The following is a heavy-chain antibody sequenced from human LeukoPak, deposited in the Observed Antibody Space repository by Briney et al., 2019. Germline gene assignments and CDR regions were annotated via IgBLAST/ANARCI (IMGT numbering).Heavy chain of an antibody. CDR1: GYTFTSHG. J-gene: IGHJ4*02. Sequence: VASVKVSCKASGYTFTSHGISWVRQAPGQGLEWMGWISAYNGNTNYAQKLQGRVTMTTDTSTSTAYMELRSLRSDDTAVYYCARGDDYGDYGYYFDYWGQGTLVTVSS. D-gene: IGHD4-17*01. CDR3: ARGDDYGDYGYYFDY. CDR2: ISAYNGNT. V-gene: IGHV1-18*01.